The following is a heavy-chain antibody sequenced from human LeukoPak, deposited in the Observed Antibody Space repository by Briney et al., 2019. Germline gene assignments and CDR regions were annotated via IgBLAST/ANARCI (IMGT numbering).Heavy chain of an antibody. V-gene: IGHV3-11*04. D-gene: IGHD4-17*01. CDR1: GFIFSDYY. Sequence: GGSLRLSCAASGFIFSDYYMTWIRQAPGKGLEWVSYVTSSGGHMYYADSAKRRFTISRDNDKNSLDLQMNSLRAEDTAVYYCARVARYGDYIGGSDYWGQGALVTVSS. J-gene: IGHJ4*02. CDR3: ARVARYGDYIGGSDY. CDR2: VTSSGGHM.